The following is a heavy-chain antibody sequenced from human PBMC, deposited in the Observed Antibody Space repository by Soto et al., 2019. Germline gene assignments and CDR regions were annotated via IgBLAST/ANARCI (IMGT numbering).Heavy chain of an antibody. V-gene: IGHV1-3*05. CDR2: INAGNGNT. D-gene: IGHD2-21*02. CDR3: ARVYQTEVTYDAFDI. Sequence: QVQLVQSGAEEKKPGASVKVSCKASGYTFTSYAMHWVRQAPGQRLEWMGWINAGNGNTKYSQKFRGRVTITRDTSASTAYMELSSLRSEDTAVYYCARVYQTEVTYDAFDIWGQGTMVTVSS. CDR1: GYTFTSYA. J-gene: IGHJ3*02.